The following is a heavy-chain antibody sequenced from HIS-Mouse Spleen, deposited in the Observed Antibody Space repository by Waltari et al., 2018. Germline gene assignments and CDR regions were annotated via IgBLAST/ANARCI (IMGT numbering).Heavy chain of an antibody. V-gene: IGHV4-31*03. CDR3: ARSPYYDFWSGYSDNWFDP. J-gene: IGHJ5*02. D-gene: IGHD3-3*01. CDR1: GGPISSGGYY. Sequence: QVQLQESGPGLVKPSQTLSLTCTFPGGPISSGGYYGVWVRPHPGKGLEWIGYIYYSGSTYYNPSLKSRVTISVDTSKNQFSLKLSSVTAADTAVYYCARSPYYDFWSGYSDNWFDPWGQGTLVTVSS. CDR2: IYYSGST.